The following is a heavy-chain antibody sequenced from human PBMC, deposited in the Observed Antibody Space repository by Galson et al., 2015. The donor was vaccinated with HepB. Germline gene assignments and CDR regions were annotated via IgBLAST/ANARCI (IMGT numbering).Heavy chain of an antibody. CDR2: INPSGGST. J-gene: IGHJ4*02. D-gene: IGHD3-22*01. Sequence: SVKVSCKASGYTFTSYYMHWVRQAPGQGLEWMGIINPSGGSTYYAQKLQGRVTMTRDTSTSTVYMELSSLRSEDTAVYYCARLAHYDSSGHYAFDYWGQGTLVTVSS. CDR1: GYTFTSYY. V-gene: IGHV1-46*04. CDR3: ARLAHYDSSGHYAFDY.